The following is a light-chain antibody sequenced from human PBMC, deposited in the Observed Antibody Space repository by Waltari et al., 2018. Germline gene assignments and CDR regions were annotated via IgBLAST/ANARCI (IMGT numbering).Light chain of an antibody. CDR2: DVS. J-gene: IGLJ1*01. V-gene: IGLV2-14*03. CDR1: SSDVGGYDY. CDR3: GSYTSSTTLA. Sequence: QSALTQPASVSGSPGQSITISCTGTSSDVGGYDYVSWYQQHPGKAPKLILYDVSNRPLELSHRFSGSKSGNTASLTISGLQADDEAEYYCGSYTSSTTLAFGTGTKVTVL.